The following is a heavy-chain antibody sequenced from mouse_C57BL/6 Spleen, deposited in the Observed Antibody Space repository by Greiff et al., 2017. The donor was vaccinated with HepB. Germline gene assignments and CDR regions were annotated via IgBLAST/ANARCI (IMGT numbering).Heavy chain of an antibody. J-gene: IGHJ2*01. CDR2: IHPNSGST. V-gene: IGHV1-64*01. Sequence: QLQQPGAELVKPGASVKLSCKASGYTFTSYWMHWVKQRPGQGLEWIGMIHPNSGSTNYNEKFKSKATLTVDKSSSTAYMQLSSLTSEDSAVYYCARLITTVVAVDYWGQGTTLTVSS. CDR1: GYTFTSYW. CDR3: ARLITTVVAVDY. D-gene: IGHD1-1*01.